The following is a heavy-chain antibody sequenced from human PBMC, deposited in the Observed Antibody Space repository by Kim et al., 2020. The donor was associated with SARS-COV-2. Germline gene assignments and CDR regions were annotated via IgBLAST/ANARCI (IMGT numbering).Heavy chain of an antibody. CDR1: GGTFSSYA. J-gene: IGHJ6*02. D-gene: IGHD3-22*01. CDR2: IIPIFGTA. CDR3: ASNRAYYYDSSGSGMDV. Sequence: SVKVSCKASGGTFSSYAISWVRQAPGQGLEWMGGIIPIFGTANYAQKFQGRVTITADESTSTAYMELSSLRSEDTAVYYCASNRAYYYDSSGSGMDVWGQGTTVTVSS. V-gene: IGHV1-69*13.